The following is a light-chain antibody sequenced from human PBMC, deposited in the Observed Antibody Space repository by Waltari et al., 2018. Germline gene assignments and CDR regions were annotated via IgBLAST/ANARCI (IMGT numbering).Light chain of an antibody. CDR2: QSS. V-gene: IGKV3-20*01. Sequence: SCRASQSISRYLVWYQQKPGQAPRLLTYQSSIRATGIPDRFSGSGYGTDFSLTISKLEPEDFAVYYCQNHERLPAVFGQGTKVEIK. J-gene: IGKJ1*01. CDR1: QSISRY. CDR3: QNHERLPAV.